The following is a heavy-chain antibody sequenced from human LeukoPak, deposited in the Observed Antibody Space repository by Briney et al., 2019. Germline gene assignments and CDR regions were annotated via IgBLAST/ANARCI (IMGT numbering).Heavy chain of an antibody. CDR2: ISGSGGST. CDR1: GFTFSSYA. Sequence: PGGSLRLSRAASGFTFSSYAMSWVRQAPGKGLEWVSAISGSGGSTYYADSVKGRFTISGDNSKNTLYLQMNSLRAEDTAVYYCAKDGGYSYGYGQGFFDYWGQGTLVTVSS. CDR3: AKDGGYSYGYGQGFFDY. V-gene: IGHV3-23*01. D-gene: IGHD5-18*01. J-gene: IGHJ4*02.